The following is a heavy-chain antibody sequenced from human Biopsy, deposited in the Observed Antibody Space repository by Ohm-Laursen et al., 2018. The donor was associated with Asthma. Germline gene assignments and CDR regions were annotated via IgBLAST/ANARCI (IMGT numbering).Heavy chain of an antibody. CDR3: ARAQDYYDSSGYYRSFDY. CDR2: IYYSGST. CDR1: YGSITSGGYY. D-gene: IGHD3-22*01. Sequence: TLSLTCTVSYGSITSGGYYWTWIRQHPGKGLEWIGFIYYSGSTYYNPSLKSRVSISIDTSKNQFSLKLSSVTAADTAVYYCARAQDYYDSSGYYRSFDYWGQGTLVTVSS. J-gene: IGHJ4*02. V-gene: IGHV4-31*03.